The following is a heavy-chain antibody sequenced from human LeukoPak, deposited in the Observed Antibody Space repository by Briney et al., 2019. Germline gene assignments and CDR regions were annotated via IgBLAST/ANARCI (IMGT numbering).Heavy chain of an antibody. D-gene: IGHD6-6*01. Sequence: GGSLRLSCAASGFTFSSYAMSWVRQAPGKGLEWVSAISGSGGSTYYADSVKGRFTISRDNSKNTLYLQMNSLRAEDTAVYYCATNSSSRGGFDYWGQGTLVTVSS. CDR3: ATNSSSRGGFDY. J-gene: IGHJ4*02. V-gene: IGHV3-23*01. CDR2: ISGSGGST. CDR1: GFTFSSYA.